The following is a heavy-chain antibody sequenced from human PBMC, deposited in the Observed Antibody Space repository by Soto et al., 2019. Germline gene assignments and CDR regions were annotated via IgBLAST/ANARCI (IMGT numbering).Heavy chain of an antibody. Sequence: EVQLLESGGGLVQPGGSLRLSCAASGFNFSRYVMSWVRQAPGKGLEWVSDISAIGDSTHYAESLKGRFTISKDNSRKTLYLQMSSLRAEDTAVYYCAKDLGDDYTTGLYFDYWGQGILVTVSS. CDR3: AKDLGDDYTTGLYFDY. J-gene: IGHJ4*02. D-gene: IGHD1-1*01. CDR2: ISAIGDST. CDR1: GFNFSRYV. V-gene: IGHV3-23*01.